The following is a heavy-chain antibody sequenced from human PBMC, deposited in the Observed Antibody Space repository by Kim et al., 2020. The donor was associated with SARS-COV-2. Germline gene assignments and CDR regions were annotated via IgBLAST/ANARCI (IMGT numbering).Heavy chain of an antibody. V-gene: IGHV3-23*01. D-gene: IGHD6-19*01. CDR3: AKDAGEQWLVGGAFDY. Sequence: GGSLRLFCAASGFTFSSYAMSWVRQAPGKGLEWVSAISGSGGSTYYADSVKGRFTISRDNSKNTLYLQMNSLRAEDTAVYYCAKDAGEQWLVGGAFDYWGQGTLVTVSS. CDR2: ISGSGGST. J-gene: IGHJ4*02. CDR1: GFTFSSYA.